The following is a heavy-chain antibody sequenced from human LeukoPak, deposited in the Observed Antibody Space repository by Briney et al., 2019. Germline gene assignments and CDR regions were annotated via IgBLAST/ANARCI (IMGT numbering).Heavy chain of an antibody. CDR3: ARPGYSSSWSAFDI. CDR1: GFTFSAYD. V-gene: IGHV3-48*03. J-gene: IGHJ3*02. Sequence: GGSLRLSCAASGFTFSAYDMNWVRQAPGKGLEWVSHITSSGSTIYYADSVKGRFTISGDNAKNSLYLQMNSLRAEDTAVYYCARPGYSSSWSAFDIWGQGTMVTVSS. D-gene: IGHD6-13*01. CDR2: ITSSGSTI.